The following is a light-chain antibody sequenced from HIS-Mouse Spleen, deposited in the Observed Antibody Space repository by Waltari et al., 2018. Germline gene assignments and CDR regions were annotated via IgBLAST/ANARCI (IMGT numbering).Light chain of an antibody. CDR3: CSYAGSSTWV. Sequence: QSALTQPASVSGSPGQSITISCTGTSSDVGCYNLVSWYQQHPGKAPKLRIHAGSKRPSGVSNRFSGSKSGNTASLTIAGLQAEDEADYYCCSYAGSSTWVFGGGTKLTVL. V-gene: IGLV2-23*01. CDR2: AGS. CDR1: SSDVGCYNL. J-gene: IGLJ3*02.